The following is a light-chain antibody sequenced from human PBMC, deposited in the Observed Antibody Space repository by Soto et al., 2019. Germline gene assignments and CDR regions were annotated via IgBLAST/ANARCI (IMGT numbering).Light chain of an antibody. CDR3: ETWDSDTWV. CDR2: LERSGSY. Sequence: QTVLTQSSSASASLGSSVKLTCTLSSGHSSYIIAWHQQQPGKAPRSLMKLERSGSYNKGSGVPDRFSGSSSGADRYLTISNLQSEDEADYYCETWDSDTWVFGGGTKLTVL. J-gene: IGLJ3*02. V-gene: IGLV4-60*03. CDR1: SGHSSYI.